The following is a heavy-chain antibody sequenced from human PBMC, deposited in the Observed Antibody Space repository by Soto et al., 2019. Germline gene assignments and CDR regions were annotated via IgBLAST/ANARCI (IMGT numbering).Heavy chain of an antibody. CDR3: AKDLKRMGIAAAGPFYYFDY. D-gene: IGHD6-13*01. J-gene: IGHJ4*02. V-gene: IGHV3-74*01. CDR2: ISVDGGDT. CDR1: GFTLSDYW. Sequence: PGGSLRLSCAASGFTLSDYWMHWVRQVPGKGLLWVSRISVDGGDTTYADSVKGRFTISRDNAKNTLYLQMDTLRAEDTAIYYCAKDLKRMGIAAAGPFYYFDYWGQGTLVTVSS.